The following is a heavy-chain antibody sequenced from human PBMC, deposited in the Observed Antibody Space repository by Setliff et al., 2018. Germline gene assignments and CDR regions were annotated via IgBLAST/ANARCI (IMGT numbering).Heavy chain of an antibody. D-gene: IGHD6-6*01. J-gene: IGHJ5*02. CDR1: GYTFTDDY. V-gene: IGHV1-69-2*01. CDR3: ARSVEKGLESWFDP. Sequence: GASVKVSCKASGYTFTDDYMYWVKQAPGKGLEWMGRIDPEDGKTVYAEKFQGRVIISADTSIDTVYLEIDSLRSEDTAVDYCARSVEKGLESWFDPWGQGTLVTVS. CDR2: IDPEDGKT.